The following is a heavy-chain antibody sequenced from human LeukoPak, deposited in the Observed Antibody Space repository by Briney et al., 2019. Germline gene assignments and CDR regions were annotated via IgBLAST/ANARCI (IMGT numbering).Heavy chain of an antibody. CDR1: GGTFSSYA. CDR2: IIPIFGTA. Sequence: ASVKVSCKASGGTFSSYAISWVRQAPRQGLEWMGGIIPIFGTANYAQKFQGRVTITADESTSTAYMELSSLRSEDTAVYYCARVGAWYYFDYWGQGTLVTVSS. CDR3: ARVGAWYYFDY. J-gene: IGHJ4*02. D-gene: IGHD3-10*01. V-gene: IGHV1-69*01.